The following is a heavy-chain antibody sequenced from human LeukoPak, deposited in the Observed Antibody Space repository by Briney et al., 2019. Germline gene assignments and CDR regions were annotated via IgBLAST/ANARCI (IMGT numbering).Heavy chain of an antibody. D-gene: IGHD3-10*01. Sequence: PGGSLRLSCATSGFTFDDYAMHWVRQAPGKGLEWVSGITWNSATIVYADSVKGRFTISRDNAKNSLYLQMNSLRAEDTAVYYCARGPSYGSRSDFFDYWGQGTLVTVS. CDR2: ITWNSATI. CDR3: ARGPSYGSRSDFFDY. CDR1: GFTFDDYA. V-gene: IGHV3-9*01. J-gene: IGHJ4*02.